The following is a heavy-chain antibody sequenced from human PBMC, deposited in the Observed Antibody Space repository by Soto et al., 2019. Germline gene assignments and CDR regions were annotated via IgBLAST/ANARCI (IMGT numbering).Heavy chain of an antibody. CDR3: ARDRDYYDSSGYYPDAFDI. J-gene: IGHJ3*02. CDR1: GFTFSSYS. Sequence: GGSLRLSCAASGFTFSSYSMNWVRQAPGKGLEWVSSISSSSSYIYYADSVKGRFTISRDNAKNSLYLQMNSLRAEDTAVYYCARDRDYYDSSGYYPDAFDIWGKGTMVTVSS. D-gene: IGHD3-22*01. V-gene: IGHV3-21*01. CDR2: ISSSSSYI.